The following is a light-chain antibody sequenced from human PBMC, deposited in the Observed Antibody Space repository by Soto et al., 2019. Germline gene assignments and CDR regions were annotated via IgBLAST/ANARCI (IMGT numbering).Light chain of an antibody. J-gene: IGLJ2*01. CDR3: SSYTKGGALVE. V-gene: IGLV2-14*01. Sequence: QSVLTQPASVSGSPGQSITISCTGTSSDVGSYNYVSWYQQHPGKAPKLMIYAVDNRPSGVSNRFSGSKSGNTASLTISGLQAEDEADYYCSSYTKGGALVEFGGGTKLTVL. CDR2: AVD. CDR1: SSDVGSYNY.